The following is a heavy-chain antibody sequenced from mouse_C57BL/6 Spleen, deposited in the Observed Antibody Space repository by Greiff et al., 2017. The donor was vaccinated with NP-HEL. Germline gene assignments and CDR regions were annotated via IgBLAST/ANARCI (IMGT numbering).Heavy chain of an antibody. V-gene: IGHV5-15*01. J-gene: IGHJ2*01. CDR3: ARKDHYYGILDY. CDR2: ISNWAYSI. D-gene: IGHD1-1*01. Sequence: EVQGVESGGGLVQPGGSLKLSCAASGFTFSDYGMAWVRQAPRTGPEWVAFISNWAYSIYYADTVTGRFTLSRENAKNTLYLEMSSLRSEDTAMYYCARKDHYYGILDYWGQGTTLTVSS. CDR1: GFTFSDYG.